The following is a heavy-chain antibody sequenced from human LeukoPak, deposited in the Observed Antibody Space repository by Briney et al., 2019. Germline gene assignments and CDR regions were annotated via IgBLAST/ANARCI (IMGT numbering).Heavy chain of an antibody. J-gene: IGHJ4*02. CDR3: ARARVVVVPAAMSDY. CDR2: INPNSGGT. D-gene: IGHD2-2*01. Sequence: VASVKVSCKASGYTFTGYYMHWVRQAPGQGLEWMGWINPNSGGTNYAQKFQGRVTMTRDTSISTAYMELSRLRSDDTAVYYCARARVVVVPAAMSDYWGQGTLVTVSS. V-gene: IGHV1-2*02. CDR1: GYTFTGYY.